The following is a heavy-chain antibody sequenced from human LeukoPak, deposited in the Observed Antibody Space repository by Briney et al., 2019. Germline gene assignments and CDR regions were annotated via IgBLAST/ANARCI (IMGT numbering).Heavy chain of an antibody. D-gene: IGHD6-19*01. V-gene: IGHV3-15*01. J-gene: IGHJ5*02. Sequence: GGSLRLFCAVSGFTFTNARMSWVRQAPGKGLEWVGRIRSKTEGGSTDYAGSVKGRFTISRDDSKNTLYLQMNSLKSEDTAVYHCSTDSYSSGWQAWGQGTLVTVSS. CDR1: GFTFTNAR. CDR2: IRSKTEGGST. CDR3: STDSYSSGWQA.